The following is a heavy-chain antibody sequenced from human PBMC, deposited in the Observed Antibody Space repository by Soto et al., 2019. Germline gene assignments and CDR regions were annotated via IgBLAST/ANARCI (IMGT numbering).Heavy chain of an antibody. Sequence: SETLSLTCTVSGASIDAYYGTWIRQPPGKGLEWIGYIYYSGSTDYNPSLKSRVTISIDASRTHFSLKLSSVTAADTAVYYCARQLVTGYNDHWGQGALVTVSS. CDR1: GASIDAYY. D-gene: IGHD2-2*02. J-gene: IGHJ5*02. CDR3: ARQLVTGYNDH. V-gene: IGHV4-59*01. CDR2: IYYSGST.